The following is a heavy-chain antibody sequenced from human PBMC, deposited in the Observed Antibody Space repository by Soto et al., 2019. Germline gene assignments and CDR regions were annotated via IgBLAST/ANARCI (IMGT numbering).Heavy chain of an antibody. CDR1: EFTFSNYW. CDR2: IKQDGSEN. CDR3: ARDHINGWKFDY. D-gene: IGHD6-19*01. V-gene: IGHV3-7*01. Sequence: PGGSLRLSCADSEFTFSNYWMSLVRQAPGKGLEWVANIKQDGSENYYVASVNGRFTTSRDNTKNSFYLQMNSLRAEDTAVYYCARDHINGWKFDYWGRGTLVTVSS. J-gene: IGHJ4*02.